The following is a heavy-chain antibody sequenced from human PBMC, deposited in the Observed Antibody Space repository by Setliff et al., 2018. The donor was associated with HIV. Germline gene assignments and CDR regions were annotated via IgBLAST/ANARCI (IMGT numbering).Heavy chain of an antibody. Sequence: SETLSLTCTVSGGSISSSSYFWGWIRQPPGKGLEWIGSVYYSGNTYYNPSLKSRVTISVDTSKNQFSLKLSSVTAADTAVYYRARQRSGYNYPYYYPYYMDVWGKGTTVTVSS. J-gene: IGHJ6*03. V-gene: IGHV4-39*01. CDR2: VYYSGNT. D-gene: IGHD5-12*01. CDR3: ARQRSGYNYPYYYPYYMDV. CDR1: GGSISSSSYF.